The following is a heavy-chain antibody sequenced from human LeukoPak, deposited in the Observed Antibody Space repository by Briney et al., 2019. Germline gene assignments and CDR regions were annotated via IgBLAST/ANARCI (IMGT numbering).Heavy chain of an antibody. Sequence: GSSVKVSCKASGGTFSSYAISWVRQAPGQGLQWMGGIIPIFGTANYAQKFQGRVTITADESTSTAYMELSSLRSEDTAVYYCVRVFGQHSSHRGNSYYYMDVWGKGTTVTASS. CDR3: VRVFGQHSSHRGNSYYYMDV. J-gene: IGHJ6*03. D-gene: IGHD6-13*01. V-gene: IGHV1-69*01. CDR2: IIPIFGTA. CDR1: GGTFSSYA.